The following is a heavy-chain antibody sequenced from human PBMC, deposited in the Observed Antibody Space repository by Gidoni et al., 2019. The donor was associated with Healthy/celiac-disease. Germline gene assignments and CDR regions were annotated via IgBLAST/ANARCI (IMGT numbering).Heavy chain of an antibody. J-gene: IGHJ5*02. CDR1: GYSFTSSW. V-gene: IGHV5-10-1*03. Sequence: EVQLVQSGAEVKKPGESLRISCKGSGYSFTSSWLRWVGQMPGKGLEWMGRIDPSDSYTNYSPSFQGHVTISADKSISTAYLQWSSLKASDTAMYYCARTYGDPSLLGPGMNWFDPWGQGTLVTVSS. D-gene: IGHD4-17*01. CDR2: IDPSDSYT. CDR3: ARTYGDPSLLGPGMNWFDP.